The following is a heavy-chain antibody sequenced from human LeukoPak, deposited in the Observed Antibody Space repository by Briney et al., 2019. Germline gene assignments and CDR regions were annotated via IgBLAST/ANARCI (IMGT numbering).Heavy chain of an antibody. V-gene: IGHV4-39*01. J-gene: IGHJ5*02. CDR1: GGSISSRSYY. CDR3: ASIKRSSSWYGNRFDP. D-gene: IGHD6-13*01. CDR2: IYYSGST. Sequence: PSETLSLTCTVSGGSISSRSYYGGWIRRPPGKGLEWIGSIYYSGSTYYNPYLKSRVTISVDTSKNQFSLKLSSVTAADTAVYYCASIKRSSSWYGNRFDPWGQGTLVTVSS.